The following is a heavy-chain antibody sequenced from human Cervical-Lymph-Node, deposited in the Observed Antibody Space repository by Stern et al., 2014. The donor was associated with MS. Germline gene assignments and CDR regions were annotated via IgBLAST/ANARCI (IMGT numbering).Heavy chain of an antibody. D-gene: IGHD3-9*01. CDR1: GYTFTSYY. CDR3: ARGQVDYDILTGYYNFDY. Sequence: QVQLVQSGAEVKKPGASVKVSCKASGYTFTSYYMHWVRQAPGQGLEWMGIINSSGGSTSYAQKFQGRVTMTRDTSTSTVYMELSSLRSEDTAVYYCARGQVDYDILTGYYNFDYWGQGTLVTVSS. CDR2: INSSGGST. V-gene: IGHV1-46*01. J-gene: IGHJ4*02.